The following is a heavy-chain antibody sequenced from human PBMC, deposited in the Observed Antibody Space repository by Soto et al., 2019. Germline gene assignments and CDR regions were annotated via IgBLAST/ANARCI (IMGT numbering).Heavy chain of an antibody. J-gene: IGHJ4*02. CDR1: GYTFTGYY. Sequence: ASVKVSCKASGYTFTGYYMHWVRQAPGQGLEWMGWINPNSGGTNYAQKFQGRVTMTRDTSISTAYMELSRLRSDDKAVYYCARNIAASPGRAREYWGQRTLLTFCS. CDR2: INPNSGGT. D-gene: IGHD6-6*01. CDR3: ARNIAASPGRAREY. V-gene: IGHV1-2*02.